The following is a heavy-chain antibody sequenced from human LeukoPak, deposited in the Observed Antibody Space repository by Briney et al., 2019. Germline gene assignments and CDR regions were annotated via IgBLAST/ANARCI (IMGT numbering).Heavy chain of an antibody. J-gene: IGHJ5*02. CDR1: GGSIKDYH. D-gene: IGHD1-20*01. CDR2: IYYSGNT. V-gene: IGHV4-59*01. CDR3: ARVGYNWNDVGPFDP. Sequence: SETLSLTCTVSGGSIKDYHWSWIRQPPGKGLDWIGYIYYSGNTNYNPSLKSRVTISVDTSKNQFSLKLSSVTSADTAVYYCARVGYNWNDVGPFDPWGQGTLVTVSS.